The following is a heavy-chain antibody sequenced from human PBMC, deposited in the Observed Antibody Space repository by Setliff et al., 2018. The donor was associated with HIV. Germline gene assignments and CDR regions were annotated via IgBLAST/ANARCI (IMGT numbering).Heavy chain of an antibody. CDR2: INSDGSST. CDR1: GFTLSSYG. V-gene: IGHV3-74*01. Sequence: HPGGSLRLSCAASGFTLSSYGMHWVRQAPGKGLEWVSRINSDGSSTSYADSVKGRFTISRDNAKNTLYLQMNSLRAEDTAVYYCASPFRYYYYGMDVWGQGTTVTVSS. J-gene: IGHJ6*02. CDR3: ASPFRYYYYGMDV.